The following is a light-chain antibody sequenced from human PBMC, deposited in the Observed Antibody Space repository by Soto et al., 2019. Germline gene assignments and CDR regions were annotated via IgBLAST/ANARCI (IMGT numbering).Light chain of an antibody. CDR2: DVT. CDR3: SSYTTSSTLV. Sequence: QPASVSGSPGQSITISCTGTSSDIGGYNFVSWYQQHPGKAPKLMIYDVTNRPPGLSDRFSGSKSGNTASLTISGLQAEDEADYYCSSYTTSSTLVFGGGTKLTVL. V-gene: IGLV2-14*03. J-gene: IGLJ3*02. CDR1: SSDIGGYNF.